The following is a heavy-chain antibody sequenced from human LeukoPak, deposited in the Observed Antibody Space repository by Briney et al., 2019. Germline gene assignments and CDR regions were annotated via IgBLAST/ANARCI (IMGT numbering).Heavy chain of an antibody. V-gene: IGHV3-21*06. CDR2: ISSSSSFI. CDR3: ARDMTMVRGIIDY. J-gene: IGHJ4*02. CDR1: GFTFSTYS. Sequence: PGGSLRLSCAASGFTFSTYSMNWVRQAPGKGLEWVSSISSSSSFIYYADSVKGRFTISRDNAKNSVYLQVNSPRAEDTAVYYCARDMTMVRGIIDYWGQGTLVTVSS. D-gene: IGHD3-10*01.